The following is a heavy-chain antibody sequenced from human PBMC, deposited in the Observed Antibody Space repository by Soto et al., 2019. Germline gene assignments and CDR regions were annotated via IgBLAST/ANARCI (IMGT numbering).Heavy chain of an antibody. CDR2: IKSKTDGGTT. CDR1: GFTFSNAW. D-gene: IGHD3-10*01. V-gene: IGHV3-15*01. CDR3: TTDEIWFGELYPTIPQEFGY. Sequence: EVQLVESGGGLVKPGGSLRLSCAASGFTFSNAWMSWVRQAPGKGLEWVGRIKSKTDGGTTDYAAPVKGRFTISRDDSKNTLYLQMNSLKTEDTAVYYCTTDEIWFGELYPTIPQEFGYWGQGTLVTVSS. J-gene: IGHJ4*02.